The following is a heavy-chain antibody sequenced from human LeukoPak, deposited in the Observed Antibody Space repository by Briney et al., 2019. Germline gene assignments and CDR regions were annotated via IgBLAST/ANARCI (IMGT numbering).Heavy chain of an antibody. Sequence: SQTLSLTCTVSGGSISSGGYYWSWIRQPPGKGLEWIGYIYHSGSTYYNPSLKSRVTISVDRSKNQFSLKLSSVTAADTAVYYCARDLRGGDSSGWTDYWGQGTLVTVSS. J-gene: IGHJ4*02. CDR2: IYHSGST. D-gene: IGHD6-19*01. CDR1: GGSISSGGYY. V-gene: IGHV4-30-2*01. CDR3: ARDLRGGDSSGWTDY.